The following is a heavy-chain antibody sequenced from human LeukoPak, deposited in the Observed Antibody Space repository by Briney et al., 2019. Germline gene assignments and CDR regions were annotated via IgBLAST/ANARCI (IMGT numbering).Heavy chain of an antibody. CDR1: GYTFTSYY. J-gene: IGHJ3*02. CDR2: INPSGGST. V-gene: IGHV1-46*01. CDR3: ARPPADDAFDI. Sequence: ASVKVSCKASGYTFTSYYMHWVRQAPGQGLGWMGIINPSGGSTSYAQKFQGRVTMTRDTSTSTVYMELSSLRSEDTAVYYCARPPADDAFDIWGQGTMVTVSS.